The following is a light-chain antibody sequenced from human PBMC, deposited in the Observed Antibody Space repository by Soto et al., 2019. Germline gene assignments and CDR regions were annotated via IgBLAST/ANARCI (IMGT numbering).Light chain of an antibody. Sequence: IQMTQSPSSLSASVGDRVTITCQASQDISNYLGWYQQKPGKAPKLLIYAASSLQSGVPSRFSGSGSGTDFTLTISSLQTEDFATYYCLQEYNYPWTFGQGTKVDIK. CDR3: LQEYNYPWT. J-gene: IGKJ1*01. CDR1: QDISNY. V-gene: IGKV1-6*01. CDR2: AAS.